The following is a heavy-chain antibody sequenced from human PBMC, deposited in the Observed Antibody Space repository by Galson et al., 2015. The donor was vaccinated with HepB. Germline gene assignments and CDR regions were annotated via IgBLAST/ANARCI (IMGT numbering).Heavy chain of an antibody. V-gene: IGHV1-3*01. D-gene: IGHD2-21*01. CDR2: INAGNGNT. CDR1: GYTFTSYA. Sequence: SVKVSCKASGYTFTSYAMHWVRQAPGQRLEWMGWINAGNGNTKYSQKFQGRVTITRDTSASTAYMELSSLRSEDTAVYYCASGPMIAYYYFDYWGQGTLVTVSS. CDR3: ASGPMIAYYYFDY. J-gene: IGHJ4*02.